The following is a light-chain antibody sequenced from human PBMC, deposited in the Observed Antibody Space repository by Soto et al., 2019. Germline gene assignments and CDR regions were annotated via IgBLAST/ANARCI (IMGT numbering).Light chain of an antibody. CDR3: QQYVNWPPWT. CDR2: GAS. V-gene: IGKV3-15*01. J-gene: IGKJ1*01. Sequence: IVMTQSPATLSVSPGKRASLACRASQSVSSNLAWYQQKPGQAPRLPIYGASTRATGIPARFSGSGSGTEFTLTISSLQSEDFAVYYCQQYVNWPPWTFGQGTKVDIK. CDR1: QSVSSN.